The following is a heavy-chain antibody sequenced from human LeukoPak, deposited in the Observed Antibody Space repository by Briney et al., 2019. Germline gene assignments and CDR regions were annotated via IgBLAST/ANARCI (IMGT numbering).Heavy chain of an antibody. CDR3: ARRRDCTNGVCYFGFSY. J-gene: IGHJ4*02. Sequence: SETLSLTCAVYGGSFSGYYWSWIRQPPGKGLEWIGEINHSGSTNYNPSLKSRVTISVDTSKSQFSLKLSSVTAADTAVYYCARRRDCTNGVCYFGFSYWGQGTLVTVSS. CDR2: INHSGST. D-gene: IGHD2-8*01. CDR1: GGSFSGYY. V-gene: IGHV4-34*01.